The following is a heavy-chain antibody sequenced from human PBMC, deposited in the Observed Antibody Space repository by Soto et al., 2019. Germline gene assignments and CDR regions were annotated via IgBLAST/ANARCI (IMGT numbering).Heavy chain of an antibody. V-gene: IGHV3-23*01. J-gene: IGHJ4*02. Sequence: GGSLRLSCAASGFTVSSNYMSWVRQAPGKGLEWVSVISAGGGATYYADSVKGRFSISRDNSKNTLSLQMNSLRAEDTAVYYCAKGIEYSSSGSYYFDYWGQGTLVTVSS. CDR2: ISAGGGAT. D-gene: IGHD6-6*01. CDR3: AKGIEYSSSGSYYFDY. CDR1: GFTVSSNY.